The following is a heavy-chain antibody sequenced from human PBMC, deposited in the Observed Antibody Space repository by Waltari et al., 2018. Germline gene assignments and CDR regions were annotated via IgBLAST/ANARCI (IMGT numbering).Heavy chain of an antibody. CDR1: ACSISSRSSY. Sequence: LQLQESGPGLVKPSETLSLTCPVSACSISSRSSYCGWIRQPPGKGLEWIGSIYYSGSTYYNPSLKSRVTISVDTSKNQFSLKLSSVTAADTAVYYCARLELETFDYWGQGTLVTVSS. J-gene: IGHJ4*02. D-gene: IGHD3-3*01. V-gene: IGHV4-39*01. CDR3: ARLELETFDY. CDR2: IYYSGST.